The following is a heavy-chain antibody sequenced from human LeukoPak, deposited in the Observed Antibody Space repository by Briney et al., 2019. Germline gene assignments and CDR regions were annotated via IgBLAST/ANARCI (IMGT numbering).Heavy chain of an antibody. Sequence: GGSLRLSCAASGFSFSSYGMHWVRQAPGKGPEWVAVIWYDGSNKYYADSVKGRFTISRDNSKNTLFLQMNSLRAEDTAVYYCARDRYDILTGYYMYFDYWGQGSLVTVSS. V-gene: IGHV3-33*01. D-gene: IGHD3-9*01. CDR2: IWYDGSNK. CDR1: GFSFSSYG. J-gene: IGHJ4*02. CDR3: ARDRYDILTGYYMYFDY.